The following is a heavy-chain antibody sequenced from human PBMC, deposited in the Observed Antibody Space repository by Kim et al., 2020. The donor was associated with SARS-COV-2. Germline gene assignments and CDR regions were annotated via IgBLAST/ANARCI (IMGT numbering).Heavy chain of an antibody. CDR1: GYTFTSYY. CDR3: AGVMTTVDPDYYYYGMDV. D-gene: IGHD4-17*01. V-gene: IGHV1-46*01. Sequence: ASVKVSCKASGYTFTSYYMHWVRQAPGQGLEWMGIINPSGGSTSYAQKFQGRVTMTRDTSTSTVYMELSSLRSEDTAVYYCAGVMTTVDPDYYYYGMDVWGQGTTVTVSS. CDR2: INPSGGST. J-gene: IGHJ6*02.